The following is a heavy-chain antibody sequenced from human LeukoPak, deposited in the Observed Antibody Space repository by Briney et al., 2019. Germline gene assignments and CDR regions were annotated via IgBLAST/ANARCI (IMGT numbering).Heavy chain of an antibody. Sequence: GGSLRLSCAAFGFTFSSYSMNWVRQAPGKGLEWVSSISSSSSYIYYADSVKGRFTISRDNAKNSLYLQMNSLRAEDTAVYYCARDQSTMVRGVDDYWGQGTLVTVSS. CDR2: ISSSSSYI. D-gene: IGHD3-10*01. CDR1: GFTFSSYS. J-gene: IGHJ4*02. V-gene: IGHV3-21*01. CDR3: ARDQSTMVRGVDDY.